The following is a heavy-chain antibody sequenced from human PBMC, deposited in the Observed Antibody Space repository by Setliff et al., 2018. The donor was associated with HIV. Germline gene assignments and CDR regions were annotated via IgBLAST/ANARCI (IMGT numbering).Heavy chain of an antibody. D-gene: IGHD3-22*01. V-gene: IGHV3-30*18. J-gene: IGHJ3*02. CDR3: AKARHYYDSSGYSDAFDI. CDR1: GFTFSSYG. Sequence: HPGGSLRLSCAASGFTFSSYGMHWVRQAPGKGLEWVAVISYDGSNKYYADSVKGRFTISRDNSKNTLYLQMNSLRAEDTAVYYCAKARHYYDSSGYSDAFDIWGQGTMVTVSS. CDR2: ISYDGSNK.